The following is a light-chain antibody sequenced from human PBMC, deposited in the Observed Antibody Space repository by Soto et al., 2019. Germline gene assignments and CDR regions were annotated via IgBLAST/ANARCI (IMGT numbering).Light chain of an antibody. CDR1: QSVSSY. Sequence: EIVLTQSPATLSSSPGERATLSCRASQSVSSYLAWYQQKPGQAPRLLIYDASNRATGIPARFSCSGSGTDFTLTISSLEPEDFAVYYCQQRSNWPLTFGGGTKVEIK. CDR3: QQRSNWPLT. V-gene: IGKV3-11*01. J-gene: IGKJ4*01. CDR2: DAS.